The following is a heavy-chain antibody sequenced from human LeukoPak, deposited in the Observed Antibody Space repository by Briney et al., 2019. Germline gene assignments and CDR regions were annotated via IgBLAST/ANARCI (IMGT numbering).Heavy chain of an antibody. D-gene: IGHD4-23*01. Sequence: ASVKVSCKASGYTFTSYYMHWVRQAPGQGLEWMGIINPSGGSTSYAQKFQGRVTMTRDTSTSTVYMELSSLRSEDTAVYYCAREQWGYGGNSDWMYPEAQPPEYSFDYWGQGTLVTVSS. CDR3: AREQWGYGGNSDWMYPEAQPPEYSFDY. CDR1: GYTFTSYY. J-gene: IGHJ4*02. CDR2: INPSGGST. V-gene: IGHV1-46*01.